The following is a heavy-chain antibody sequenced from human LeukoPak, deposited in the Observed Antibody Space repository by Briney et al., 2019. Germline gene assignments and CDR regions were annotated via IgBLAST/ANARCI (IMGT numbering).Heavy chain of an antibody. Sequence: GGSLRLSCAASGFTFSSYAMSWVRQAPGKGLEWVSAISGSGGSTYYADSVKGRFTISRDNSKNTLYLQMNSLRAEDTAVYYCAKFPAYYYDSRNWFDPWGQGTLVTVSS. D-gene: IGHD3-22*01. CDR1: GFTFSSYA. J-gene: IGHJ5*02. V-gene: IGHV3-23*01. CDR3: AKFPAYYYDSRNWFDP. CDR2: ISGSGGST.